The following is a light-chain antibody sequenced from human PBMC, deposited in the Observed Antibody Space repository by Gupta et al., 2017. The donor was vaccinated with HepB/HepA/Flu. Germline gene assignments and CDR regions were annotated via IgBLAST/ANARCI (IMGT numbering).Light chain of an antibody. CDR3: AAWDDSRNGWV. CDR2: SNN. Sequence: QSVLPHPPSASGTPGQRVTISCSGSSSNIGSNTVNWYQQLPGTAPKLLIYSNNQRPSGVPDRFSGSKSGTSASLAISGLQAEDEADYYCAAWDDSRNGWVFGGGTKLTVL. J-gene: IGLJ3*02. V-gene: IGLV1-44*01. CDR1: SSNIGSNT.